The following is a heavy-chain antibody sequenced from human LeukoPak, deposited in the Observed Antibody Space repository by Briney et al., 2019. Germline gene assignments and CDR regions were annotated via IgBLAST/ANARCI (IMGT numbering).Heavy chain of an antibody. CDR3: ARSEIGLRYEILTGYSAY. J-gene: IGHJ4*02. Sequence: GASVKVSCKASGYTFTSYGISWVRQAPGQGLEWMGWISAYNGNTNYAQKLQGRVTMTTDTSTSTAYMELRSLRSDDTAVYYCARSEIGLRYEILTGYSAYWGQGTLVTVSS. D-gene: IGHD3-9*01. CDR2: ISAYNGNT. V-gene: IGHV1-18*01. CDR1: GYTFTSYG.